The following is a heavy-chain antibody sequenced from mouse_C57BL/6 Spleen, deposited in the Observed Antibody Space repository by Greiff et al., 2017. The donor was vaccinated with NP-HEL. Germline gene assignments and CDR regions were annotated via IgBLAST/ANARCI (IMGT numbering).Heavy chain of an antibody. CDR2: IYPSDSET. J-gene: IGHJ2*01. Sequence: VQLQQPGAELVRPGSSVKLSCKASGYTFTSYWMDWVKQRPGQGLEWIGNIYPSDSETHYNQKFKDKATLTVDKSSSTAYMQLSSLTSEDSAVYYCARSSSSKGRDYWGQGTTLTVSS. V-gene: IGHV1-61*01. CDR1: GYTFTSYW. D-gene: IGHD2-5*01. CDR3: ARSSSSKGRDY.